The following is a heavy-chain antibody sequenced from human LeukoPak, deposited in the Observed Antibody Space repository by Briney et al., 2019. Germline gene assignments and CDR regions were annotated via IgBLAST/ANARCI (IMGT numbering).Heavy chain of an antibody. CDR2: ISAYNGNT. V-gene: IGHV1-18*04. J-gene: IGHJ4*02. Sequence: ASVKVSCKASGYTFTGYYMHWVRQAPGQGLEWMGWISAYNGNTNYAQKLQGRVTMTTDTSTSTAYMELRSLRSDDTAVYYCARDRGDYGDYVRGDYWGQGTLVTVSS. D-gene: IGHD4-17*01. CDR3: ARDRGDYGDYVRGDY. CDR1: GYTFTGYY.